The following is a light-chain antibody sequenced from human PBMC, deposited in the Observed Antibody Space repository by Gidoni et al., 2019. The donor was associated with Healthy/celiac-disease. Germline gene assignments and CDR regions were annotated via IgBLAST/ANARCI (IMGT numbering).Light chain of an antibody. Sequence: DIQMTQPPSSLSASVGDRVTITCRASQSISSYLNWYQQKPGKAPKLLIYAASILQSGVPSRVSGSGSGTDFTLTISSLQPEDFATYYCQQSYSNPLAFGGGTKVEIK. V-gene: IGKV1-39*01. CDR1: QSISSY. J-gene: IGKJ4*01. CDR2: AAS. CDR3: QQSYSNPLA.